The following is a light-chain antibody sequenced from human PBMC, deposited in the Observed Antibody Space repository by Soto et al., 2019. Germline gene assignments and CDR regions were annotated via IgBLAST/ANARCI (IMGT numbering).Light chain of an antibody. V-gene: IGKV4-1*01. CDR3: QQYYDTPLT. CDR2: WAS. J-gene: IGKJ2*01. Sequence: DIVMTQSPDSLAVSLGGRAPLSGKSGRGVLSGSARGTFVAWYQQKPGQSPKLLIYWASTRESGVPDRYSGSGSGTDFTLTISSLQAEDVAVYYCQQYYDTPLTFGQGTKLEMK. CDR1: RGVLSGSARGT.